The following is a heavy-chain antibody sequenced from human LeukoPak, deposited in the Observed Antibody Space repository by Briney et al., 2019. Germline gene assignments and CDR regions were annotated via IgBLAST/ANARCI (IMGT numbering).Heavy chain of an antibody. J-gene: IGHJ4*02. Sequence: SVKVSCKASGGTFSRYAISWVRQSPGQGLEWMGGIIPIFGTPNYAQRFQGRVTITADESTSTAYMELSSLRSEDTAVYYCAREPYYYDSYFDYWGQGTLVTVSS. D-gene: IGHD3-22*01. CDR2: IIPIFGTP. CDR1: GGTFSRYA. V-gene: IGHV1-69*13. CDR3: AREPYYYDSYFDY.